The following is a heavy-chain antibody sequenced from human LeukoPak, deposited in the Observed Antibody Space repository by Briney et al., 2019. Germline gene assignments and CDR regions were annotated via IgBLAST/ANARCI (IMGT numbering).Heavy chain of an antibody. D-gene: IGHD2-2*01. CDR1: GYTFTSYD. V-gene: IGHV1-8*01. CDR2: MNPNSGNT. Sequence: GASVKVSCKASGYTFTSYDINWVRQATGQGLEWMGWMNPNSGNTGYAQKFQGRVTMTRNTSISTAYMELSSLRSEDTAVYYCARVICSSNRWFVLFDHWGQETLVPVSS. CDR3: ARVICSSNRWFVLFDH. J-gene: IGHJ4*02.